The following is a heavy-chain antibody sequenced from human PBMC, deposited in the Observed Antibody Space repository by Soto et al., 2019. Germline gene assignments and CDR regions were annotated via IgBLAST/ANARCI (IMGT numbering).Heavy chain of an antibody. CDR2: VSSDGSST. Sequence: EVQLVESGGGLVQPGGSLRLSCTASGFTFSTYWMYWVRQAPGKGLVCVSHVSSDGSSTSYADSVKGRFTISRDNAKNTLYLQMNRLRVEDTAVYYCARRGFDYWGQGTLVTVSS. V-gene: IGHV3-74*01. CDR3: ARRGFDY. CDR1: GFTFSTYW. J-gene: IGHJ4*02.